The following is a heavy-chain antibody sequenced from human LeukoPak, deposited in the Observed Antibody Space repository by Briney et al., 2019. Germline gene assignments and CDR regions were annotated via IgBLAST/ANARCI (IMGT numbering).Heavy chain of an antibody. CDR3: ARGEGPGTAAAVYNWFDP. V-gene: IGHV1-18*01. J-gene: IGHJ5*02. Sequence: ASVKVSCKASGYTFTSYGISWVRQAPGQGLDWMGWINPDNDNTNYAQKLQGRVTMTTDTSTSTAYMELRSLRSDDTAVYYCARGEGPGTAAAVYNWFDPWGQGTLVTVSS. CDR1: GYTFTSYG. CDR2: INPDNDNT. D-gene: IGHD6-13*01.